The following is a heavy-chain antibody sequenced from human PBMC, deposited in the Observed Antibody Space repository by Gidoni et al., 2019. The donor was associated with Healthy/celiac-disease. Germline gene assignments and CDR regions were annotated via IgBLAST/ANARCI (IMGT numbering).Heavy chain of an antibody. V-gene: IGHV3-23*04. CDR1: GFTCSSYA. CDR3: EKDFQLSF. D-gene: IGHD2-2*01. Sequence: EVQLVESGGGLVQPGGSLRLCCAASGFTCSSYAMSWVRQSPGKGLEWVSAISGSGGSTYYADSVKGRFTISRDNAKNTLYLQMNSLRAEDTAVYYCEKDFQLSFWGQGTLVTVSS. CDR2: ISGSGGST. J-gene: IGHJ1*01.